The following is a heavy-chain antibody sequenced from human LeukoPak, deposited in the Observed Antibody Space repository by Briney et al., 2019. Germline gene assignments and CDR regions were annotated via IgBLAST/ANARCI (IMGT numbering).Heavy chain of an antibody. J-gene: IGHJ2*01. Sequence: ESVPTPVNPPQTLTLTSTFSVFSLSTGRLRVGWCRQPPGKALDWLALIYWNDEKRYSPSLKTRLTITKDTSKNQVVLTMTKMDLMDTATYYCAHSTTDLFGAWGRGTPVTVSS. CDR3: AHSTTDLFGA. CDR2: IYWNDEK. CDR1: VFSLSTGRLR. V-gene: IGHV2-5*01. D-gene: IGHD3-16*01.